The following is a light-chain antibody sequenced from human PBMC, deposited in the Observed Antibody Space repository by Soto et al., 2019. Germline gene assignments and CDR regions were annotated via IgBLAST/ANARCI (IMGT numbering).Light chain of an antibody. V-gene: IGLV1-40*01. J-gene: IGLJ1*01. Sequence: QAVVTQPPSVSGAPGQRVTISCTGSSSNIGAGYDVHWYQLLPGTAPKLLIYGNTNRPSGVPDRFSGSKSGTSASLAITGLLAEDEADYYCQSYDSSLSAYVFGTGTKVTVL. CDR3: QSYDSSLSAYV. CDR2: GNT. CDR1: SSNIGAGYD.